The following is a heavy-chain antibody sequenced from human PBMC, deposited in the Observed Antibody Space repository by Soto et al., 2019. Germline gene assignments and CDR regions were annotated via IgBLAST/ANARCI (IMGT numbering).Heavy chain of an antibody. CDR1: GYSLTSYW. CDR2: IYPGDSDT. J-gene: IGHJ4*02. V-gene: IGHV5-51*01. Sequence: PGESLKISGKGYGYSLTSYWIGWWRQMRRKGLEWRGSIYPGDSDTRYSPSFQGQVTISADKSISTAYLQWSSLKASDTAMYYCARPGYGGNSGVFDYWGQGTLVTVSS. CDR3: ARPGYGGNSGVFDY. D-gene: IGHD4-17*01.